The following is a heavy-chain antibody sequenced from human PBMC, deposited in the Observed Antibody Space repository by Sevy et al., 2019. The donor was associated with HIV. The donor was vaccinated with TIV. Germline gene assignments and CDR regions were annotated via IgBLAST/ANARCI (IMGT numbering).Heavy chain of an antibody. CDR3: ARGPRYYDSGSWFDP. Sequence: GGSLRLSCTASGFTLTNYEMNWVRQAPGKGLEWVASISRSGTAMYYAHSLKGRFTISRDNANNSVYLQMNSLRAEDTGVYFCARGPRYYDSGSWFDPWGQGTLVTVSS. CDR2: ISRSGTAM. D-gene: IGHD3-22*01. J-gene: IGHJ5*02. V-gene: IGHV3-48*03. CDR1: GFTLTNYE.